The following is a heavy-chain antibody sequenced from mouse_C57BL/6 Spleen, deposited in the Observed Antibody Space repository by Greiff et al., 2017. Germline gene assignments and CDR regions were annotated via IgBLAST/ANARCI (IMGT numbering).Heavy chain of an antibody. CDR3: ASTTVVPFDY. D-gene: IGHD1-1*01. Sequence: EVQLQESGPGLVKPSQSLSLTCSVTGYSITSGYYWNLIRQFPGNKLEWMGYISYDGSNNYNPSLKNRISITRDTSKNQFFLKLNSVTTEDTATYYCASTTVVPFDYWGQGTTLTVSS. CDR1: GYSITSGYY. J-gene: IGHJ2*01. CDR2: ISYDGSN. V-gene: IGHV3-6*01.